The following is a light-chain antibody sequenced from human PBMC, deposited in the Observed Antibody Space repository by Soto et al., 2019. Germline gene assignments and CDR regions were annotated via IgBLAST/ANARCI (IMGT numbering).Light chain of an antibody. CDR2: IND. CDR3: AAWDDSLNAL. V-gene: IGLV1-44*01. Sequence: QSVLTQPPSASGTPGQRITISCSGSSSNIGDNPVNWYQQLPGAAPKLLIYINDQRSSGVPDRFSGSKSGTSASLAISGLQPEDEADYYCAAWDDSLNALFGTGTKLTVL. J-gene: IGLJ1*01. CDR1: SSNIGDNP.